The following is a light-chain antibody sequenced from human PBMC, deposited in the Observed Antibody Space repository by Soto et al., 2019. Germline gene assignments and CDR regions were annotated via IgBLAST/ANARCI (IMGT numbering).Light chain of an antibody. CDR1: QGMSSD. V-gene: IGKV1-9*01. J-gene: IGKJ2*01. Sequence: DRRLTKSPSFLTASVGDRVPFTCRASQGMSSDLAWYQQKPGKAPKLLIYAASTLQSGVPSRFSGSGSGTEFTLTISSLQPEDFATYYCQQLNSYSYTFGQGTKV. CDR3: QQLNSYSYT. CDR2: AAS.